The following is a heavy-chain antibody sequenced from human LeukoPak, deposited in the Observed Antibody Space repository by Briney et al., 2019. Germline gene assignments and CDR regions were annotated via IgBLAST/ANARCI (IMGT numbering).Heavy chain of an antibody. V-gene: IGHV5-51*01. CDR2: IYPGDSDT. CDR3: ARQSSGYYGSGSYPIYYYGMDV. CDR1: GYSFTSYW. D-gene: IGHD3-10*01. J-gene: IGHJ6*02. Sequence: GESLKISCQGSGYSFTSYWIGWVRQMPGKGLEWMGIIYPGDSDTRYSPSFQGQVTISADKSISTAHLQWSSLKASDTAMYYCARQSSGYYGSGSYPIYYYGMDVWGQGTTVTVSS.